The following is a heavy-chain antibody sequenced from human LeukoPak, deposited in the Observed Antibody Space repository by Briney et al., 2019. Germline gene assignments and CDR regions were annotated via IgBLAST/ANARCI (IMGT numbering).Heavy chain of an antibody. V-gene: IGHV3-48*01. CDR3: ATDPDGDYDFDF. CDR2: ISRDGTAT. J-gene: IGHJ4*02. Sequence: GGSLRLSCAASGFTFSNYGLNWVRQAPGKGLEWLSFISRDGTATHYADCVKGRFTISRDNAKNSLYLQMNSLRAEDTAVYYCATDPDGDYDFDFWGQGTLVTVAS. CDR1: GFTFSNYG. D-gene: IGHD4-17*01.